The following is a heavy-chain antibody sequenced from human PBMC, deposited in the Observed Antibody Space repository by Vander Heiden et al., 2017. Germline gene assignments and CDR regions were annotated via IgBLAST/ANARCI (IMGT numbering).Heavy chain of an antibody. V-gene: IGHV3-30*18. CDR3: AKAPVVSSVVTPVDY. CDR1: GFTFSSYG. Sequence: QVQLVESGGGVVQPGRSLRLSCPASGFTFSSYGMHWGRQAPGKGLEWVAVISYDGSNKYYADSVKGRFTISRDNSKNTLYLQMNSLRAEDTAVYYCAKAPVVSSVVTPVDYWGQGTLVTVSS. D-gene: IGHD2-21*02. CDR2: ISYDGSNK. J-gene: IGHJ4*02.